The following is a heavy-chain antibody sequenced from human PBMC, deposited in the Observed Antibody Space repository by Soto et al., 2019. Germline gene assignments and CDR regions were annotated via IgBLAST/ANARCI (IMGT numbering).Heavy chain of an antibody. J-gene: IGHJ6*03. CDR3: AKVLLWGSGSSRYMDV. CDR2: ISGSNDNI. CDR1: GFTFSSYA. Sequence: EVQLLESGGGLEQPGGSLRLSCVASGFTFSSYAMSWVRQAPGKGLEWVSGISGSNDNIHYADCVKGRFTISRDNSKNTRYLQMSSLRAEDTAVYYCAKVLLWGSGSSRYMDVWGKGTTVTVSS. V-gene: IGHV3-23*01. D-gene: IGHD7-27*01.